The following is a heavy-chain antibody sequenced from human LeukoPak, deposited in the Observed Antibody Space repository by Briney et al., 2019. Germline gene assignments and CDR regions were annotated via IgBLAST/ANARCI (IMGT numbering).Heavy chain of an antibody. V-gene: IGHV1-2*02. D-gene: IGHD3-10*01. CDR1: GYSFTAFY. J-gene: IGHJ4*02. CDR2: VHPRSGET. CDR3: ARDGEYGTGSYYRGCFDY. Sequence: ASVKVSCKASGYSFTAFYIHWVRQAPGQGLEWMGWVHPRSGETNYAYKFRGRVTMTRDTSISTTYMDLGSLGSDDTAVYYCARDGEYGTGSYYRGCFDYWGQGTLVTVSS.